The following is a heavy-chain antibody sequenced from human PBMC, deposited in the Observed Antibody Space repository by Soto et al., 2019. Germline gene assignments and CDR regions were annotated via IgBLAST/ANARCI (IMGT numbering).Heavy chain of an antibody. Sequence: PWGSLRLSCAASGFTFSSYAMTWVRQAPGKGLEWVSTISATGGSTNYADSVKGRFTISRDNSENTLYLQMNSPRAEDTAVYYCAKEVWGYYDSTGYDDYWGQGTLVTVSS. CDR2: ISATGGST. CDR1: GFTFSSYA. CDR3: AKEVWGYYDSTGYDDY. V-gene: IGHV3-23*01. J-gene: IGHJ4*02. D-gene: IGHD3-22*01.